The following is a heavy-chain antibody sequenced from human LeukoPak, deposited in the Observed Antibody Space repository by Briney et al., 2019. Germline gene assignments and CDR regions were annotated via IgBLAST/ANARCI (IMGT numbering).Heavy chain of an antibody. V-gene: IGHV3-23*01. CDR3: AKDRGIVVVPPYYFDY. D-gene: IGHD3-22*01. CDR2: ISGGGGST. CDR1: GFTVSSNY. J-gene: IGHJ4*02. Sequence: GGSLRLSCAASGFTVSSNYMSWVRQAPGKGLEWVSAISGGGGSTYYADSVKGRFTISRDNSRNTLYLQMNSLRAEDTAVYYCAKDRGIVVVPPYYFDYWGQGTLVTVSS.